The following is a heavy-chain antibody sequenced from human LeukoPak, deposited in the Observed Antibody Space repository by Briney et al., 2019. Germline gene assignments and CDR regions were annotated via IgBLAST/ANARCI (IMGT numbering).Heavy chain of an antibody. D-gene: IGHD3-3*01. J-gene: IGHJ4*02. V-gene: IGHV3-30*04. CDR1: GFTFSYYA. CDR3: ARDGDMRTTTIFGVVLG. Sequence: GGSLRLSCAASGFTFSYYAMHWVRQAPGKGLEGVAVISYDGSNKYYADSVKGRFTISRDNSKNTLYLQMNSLRAEDTAVYYCARDGDMRTTTIFGVVLGWGQGTLVTVSS. CDR2: ISYDGSNK.